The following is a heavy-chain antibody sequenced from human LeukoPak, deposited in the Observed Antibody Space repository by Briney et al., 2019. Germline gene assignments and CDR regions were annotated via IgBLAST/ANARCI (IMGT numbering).Heavy chain of an antibody. Sequence: GGSLRLSCAASGFTFSNYAMNWVRQAPGKGLEWVSSITGSGGDAYYADSVKGRFTISRDNSKNTLDLQMNSLRAEDTAVYYFAKGLKGCSGSSCYYFFDFWGQGALITVSS. CDR2: ITGSGGDA. J-gene: IGHJ4*02. D-gene: IGHD2-15*01. CDR3: AKGLKGCSGSSCYYFFDF. CDR1: GFTFSNYA. V-gene: IGHV3-23*01.